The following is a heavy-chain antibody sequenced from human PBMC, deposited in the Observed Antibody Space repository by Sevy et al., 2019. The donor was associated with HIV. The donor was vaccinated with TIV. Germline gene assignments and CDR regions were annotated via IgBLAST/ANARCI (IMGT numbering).Heavy chain of an antibody. CDR3: ARVIGGCSGYETYYFDY. D-gene: IGHD5-12*01. V-gene: IGHV3-30-3*01. Sequence: GGSLRLSCAASGFTFSSYAMHWVRQAPGKGLEWVAVISYDGSNKYYADSVKGRFTISRDNSKNTLYLQMNSLRAEDTALYYCARVIGGCSGYETYYFDYWGQGTSVTVSS. CDR1: GFTFSSYA. CDR2: ISYDGSNK. J-gene: IGHJ4*02.